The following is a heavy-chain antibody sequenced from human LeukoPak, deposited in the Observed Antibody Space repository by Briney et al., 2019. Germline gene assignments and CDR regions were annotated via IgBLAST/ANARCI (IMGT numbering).Heavy chain of an antibody. CDR3: AREGDVGDCFSV. CDR1: GGSFSGYY. V-gene: IGHV4-34*01. Sequence: SETLSLTCAVYGGSFSGYYWSWIRQPPGKGLEWIGEVNHSGSTNYNPSLKSRVTISVDTSKNQFSLKLSSVTAADTAVYYCAREGDVGDCFSVWGQGTLVTVSS. CDR2: VNHSGST. D-gene: IGHD2-21*02. J-gene: IGHJ4*02.